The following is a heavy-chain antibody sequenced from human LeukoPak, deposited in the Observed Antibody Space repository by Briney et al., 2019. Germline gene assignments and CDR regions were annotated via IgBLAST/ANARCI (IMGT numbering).Heavy chain of an antibody. J-gene: IGHJ4*02. CDR2: ISSSGNTI. CDR3: ARGKYFESSGFYYAVDF. V-gene: IGHV3-48*03. CDR1: GFTFNNYE. D-gene: IGHD3-22*01. Sequence: PGGSLRLSCAASGFTFNNYEMNWVRQAPGKGLEWVSYISSSGNTIYYADSVKGRFTISRDNAKNSLYLQMNSLRAEDTALYYCARGKYFESSGFYYAVDFWGQGTLVTVSS.